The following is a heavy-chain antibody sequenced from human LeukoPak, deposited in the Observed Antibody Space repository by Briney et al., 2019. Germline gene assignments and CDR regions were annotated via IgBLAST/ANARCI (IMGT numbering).Heavy chain of an antibody. V-gene: IGHV1-8*01. Sequence: ASVKVSCKASGYTFTSSDINWVRQASGQGLEWMGWMNPNSGNTGYAQKFRGRVAMTKNTSINTAYMELSSLRSDDTAVYYCARDYYPSSAYYFDYWGQGSLVTVSS. CDR2: MNPNSGNT. D-gene: IGHD3-22*01. CDR3: ARDYYPSSAYYFDY. CDR1: GYTFTSSD. J-gene: IGHJ4*02.